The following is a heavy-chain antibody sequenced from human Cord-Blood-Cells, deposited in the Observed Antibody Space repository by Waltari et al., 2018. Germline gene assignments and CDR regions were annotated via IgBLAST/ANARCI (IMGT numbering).Heavy chain of an antibody. J-gene: IGHJ6*02. V-gene: IGHV1-8*01. D-gene: IGHD3-10*01. CDR3: ARGGVQGVIVYYYYGMDV. CDR2: MNPNSGNT. CDR1: GYTFTSYF. Sequence: QVQLVQSWAEVKKPGASVIVSCKASGYTFTSYFLHLVRQATGKGLEWMGWMNPNSGNTCYAQKFQGRVTMTRNTSISTAYMELSSLRSEDTAVYYCARGGVQGVIVYYYYGMDVWGQGTTVTVSS.